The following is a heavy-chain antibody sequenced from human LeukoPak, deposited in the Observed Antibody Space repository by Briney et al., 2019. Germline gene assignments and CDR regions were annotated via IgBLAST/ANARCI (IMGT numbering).Heavy chain of an antibody. Sequence: GGSLRLSCAASGFTFSNNWMIWVRQAPGKGLEWVANIKEDGSAKYYVDSVKGRFTISRDNAKNSLYLQMNSLRAEDTAVYYCARGGTQSPTDWGPGTLVTVSS. CDR2: IKEDGSAK. V-gene: IGHV3-7*01. CDR1: GFTFSNNW. J-gene: IGHJ4*02. CDR3: ARGGTQSPTD.